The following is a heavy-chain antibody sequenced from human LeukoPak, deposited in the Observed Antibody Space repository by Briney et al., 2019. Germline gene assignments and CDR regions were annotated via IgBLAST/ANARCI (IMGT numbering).Heavy chain of an antibody. V-gene: IGHV3-48*03. J-gene: IGHJ6*03. CDR3: ARHYYYYMDV. Sequence: GGSLRLSCAASGFTFSSYEMNWVRQAPGKGLEWVSYISSSGSTIYYADSVKGRFTISRDNAKNTLYLQMNSLRAEDTAVYYCARHYYYYMDVWGKGTTVTISS. CDR1: GFTFSSYE. CDR2: ISSSGSTI.